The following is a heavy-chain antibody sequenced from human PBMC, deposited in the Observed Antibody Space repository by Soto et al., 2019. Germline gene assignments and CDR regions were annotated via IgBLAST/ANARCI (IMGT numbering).Heavy chain of an antibody. CDR3: ARESFGYSGYDPADGAFDI. J-gene: IGHJ3*02. D-gene: IGHD5-12*01. CDR2: ISAYNGNT. Sequence: GASVKVSCKASGYTFTSYGISWVRQAPGQGLEWMGWISAYNGNTNYAQKLQGRVTMTTDTSTSTAYMELRSLRSDDTAVYYCARESFGYSGYDPADGAFDIWGQGTMVTVSS. V-gene: IGHV1-18*01. CDR1: GYTFTSYG.